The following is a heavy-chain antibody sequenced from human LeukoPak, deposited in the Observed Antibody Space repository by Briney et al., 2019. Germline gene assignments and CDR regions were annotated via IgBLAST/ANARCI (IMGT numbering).Heavy chain of an antibody. V-gene: IGHV4-34*01. Sequence: SETLSLTCAVYGGSFSGYYWSWNRQPPGKGLEWIGEINHSGSTNYNPSLKSRVTISVDTSKNQFSLKLSSVTAADTAVYYCARTDIITGTTGFDYWGQGTLVTVSS. CDR3: ARTDIITGTTGFDY. J-gene: IGHJ4*02. CDR1: GGSFSGYY. CDR2: INHSGST. D-gene: IGHD1-7*01.